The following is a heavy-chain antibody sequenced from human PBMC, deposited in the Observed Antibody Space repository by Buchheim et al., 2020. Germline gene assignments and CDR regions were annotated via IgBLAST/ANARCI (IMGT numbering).Heavy chain of an antibody. CDR1: GGSISSYY. CDR3: ARGDASGSYGWFDP. V-gene: IGHV4-59*01. D-gene: IGHD3-10*01. CDR2: IYYRGST. Sequence: QVQLQESGPGLVKPSETLSLTCTVSGGSISSYYWSWIRQPPGKGLEWIGYIYYRGSTKYNPSLKSRVAISVDTSKNQFSLKLSSVTAADTAVYYCARGDASGSYGWFDPWGQGTL. J-gene: IGHJ5*02.